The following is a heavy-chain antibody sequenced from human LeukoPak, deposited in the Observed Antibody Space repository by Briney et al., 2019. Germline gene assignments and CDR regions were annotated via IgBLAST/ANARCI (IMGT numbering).Heavy chain of an antibody. J-gene: IGHJ4*02. CDR2: IWYDGSDK. CDR1: GFTFSYYS. CDR3: ARDYYDSSGYKKFDY. D-gene: IGHD3-22*01. Sequence: GGSLRLSCAASGFTFSYYSMNWVRQAPGKGLEWVAVIWYDGSDKYYADSVKGRFTISRDNSKNTLYLQMNSLRAEDTAVYYCARDYYDSSGYKKFDYWGQGTLVTVSS. V-gene: IGHV3-33*08.